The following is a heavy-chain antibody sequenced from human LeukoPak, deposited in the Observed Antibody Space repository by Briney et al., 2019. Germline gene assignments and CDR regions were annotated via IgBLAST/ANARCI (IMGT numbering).Heavy chain of an antibody. D-gene: IGHD1-26*01. CDR1: GGTFSSYA. Sequence: GASVKVSCKASGGTFSSYAISWVRQAPGQGLEWMGGIIPIFGTANYAQKFQGRVTITADESTSTAYMELSSLRSEDMAVYYCAREKTLGATEVDAFDIWGQGTMVTVSS. CDR2: IIPIFGTA. J-gene: IGHJ3*02. V-gene: IGHV1-69*13. CDR3: AREKTLGATEVDAFDI.